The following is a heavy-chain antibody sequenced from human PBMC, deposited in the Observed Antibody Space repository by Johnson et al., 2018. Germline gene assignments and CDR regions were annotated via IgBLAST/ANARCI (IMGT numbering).Heavy chain of an antibody. Sequence: EVQLVETGGGLVKPGGSLRISCTASGFTFRRYTMNWVRQAPGKGLEWVSSITPSTGYIDYADSVKGRFTISRDHAKNSLYIQMNSLRAADTAVYYCVKNSGVGPPMGAFDIWGQGTMVTVSS. D-gene: IGHD1-26*01. CDR2: ITPSTGYI. CDR3: VKNSGVGPPMGAFDI. J-gene: IGHJ3*02. V-gene: IGHV3-21*01. CDR1: GFTFRRYT.